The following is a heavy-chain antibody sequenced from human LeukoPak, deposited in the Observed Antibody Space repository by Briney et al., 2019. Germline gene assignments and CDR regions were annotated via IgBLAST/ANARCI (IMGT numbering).Heavy chain of an antibody. Sequence: GGSLRLSCAASGFTFSSYGMHWVRQAPGKGLEWVANIKQDGSEKYYVDSVKGRFTISRDNAKNSLYLQMNSLRAEDTAVYYCARVVGATWDYWGQGTLVTVTS. V-gene: IGHV3-7*01. D-gene: IGHD1-26*01. CDR3: ARVVGATWDY. J-gene: IGHJ4*02. CDR1: GFTFSSYG. CDR2: IKQDGSEK.